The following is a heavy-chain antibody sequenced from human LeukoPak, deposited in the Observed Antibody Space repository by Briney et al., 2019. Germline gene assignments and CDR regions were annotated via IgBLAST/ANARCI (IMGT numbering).Heavy chain of an antibody. D-gene: IGHD3-22*01. Sequence: GRSLRLSCAASVFTFSSYAMHWVRQAPGKGLEWVAVISYDGSNKYYADSVKGRFTISRDNSKNTLYLQMNSLRAEDTAVYYCTTSPLSDSSGYYIDYWGQGALVTVSS. CDR3: TTSPLSDSSGYYIDY. CDR1: VFTFSSYA. V-gene: IGHV3-30*04. J-gene: IGHJ4*02. CDR2: ISYDGSNK.